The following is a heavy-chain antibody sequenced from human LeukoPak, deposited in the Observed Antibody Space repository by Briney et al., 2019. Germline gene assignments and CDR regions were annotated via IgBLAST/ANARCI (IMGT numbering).Heavy chain of an antibody. V-gene: IGHV1-18*01. CDR3: ARDDGLGYCSSTSCYVSWFDP. CDR1: GYTFTSYG. CDR2: ISAYNGNT. D-gene: IGHD2-2*01. Sequence: ASVKVSCKASGYTFTSYGISWVRQAPGQGLEWMGWISAYNGNTNYAQKLQGRVTMTTDTSTSTAYMELRSLRSDDTAVYYCARDDGLGYCSSTSCYVSWFDPWGQGTLVTVSS. J-gene: IGHJ5*02.